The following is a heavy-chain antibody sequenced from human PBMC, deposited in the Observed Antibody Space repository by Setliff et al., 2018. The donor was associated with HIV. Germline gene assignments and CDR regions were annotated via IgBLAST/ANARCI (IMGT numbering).Heavy chain of an antibody. D-gene: IGHD1-1*01. CDR3: ARGGLGFLDCCLPDS. Sequence: ASVKVSCKASGYDFSSYSMMWVRQTPGQGLEWLGWISGLTGEVRLAKEFQGRVTLTTSAYTAYMELKSLRSEDRGVYYCARGGLGFLDCCLPDSWGQGTLVTVSS. CDR2: ISGLTGEV. CDR1: GYDFSSYS. J-gene: IGHJ4*02. V-gene: IGHV1-18*04.